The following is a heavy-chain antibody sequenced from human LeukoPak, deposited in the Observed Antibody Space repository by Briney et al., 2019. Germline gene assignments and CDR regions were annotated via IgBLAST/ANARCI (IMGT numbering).Heavy chain of an antibody. V-gene: IGHV5-51*01. CDR1: GYSFTSYW. Sequence: GESLKISCRGSGYSFTSYWIGWVRQMPGKGLGWMGILYPGDSDTRYSPSFQGQVTISADKSISTAYLQWSSPKASDTAMYYCARQALDGSGTFWGQGTLVTVSS. D-gene: IGHD3-10*01. CDR2: LYPGDSDT. CDR3: ARQALDGSGTF. J-gene: IGHJ4*02.